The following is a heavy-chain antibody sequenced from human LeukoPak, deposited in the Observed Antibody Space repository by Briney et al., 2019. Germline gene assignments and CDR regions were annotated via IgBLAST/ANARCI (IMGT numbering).Heavy chain of an antibody. D-gene: IGHD4/OR15-4a*01. CDR3: ARSRPSGFIDYWDY. Sequence: SVKVPCKASEGTFHSYAISWVRQAPGKGLAWMGRIIPIFGTANYAQKFLGRVTITADKSTSTVYMELSSLRSEDTAVYYCARSRPSGFIDYWDYWGQGTLVTVSS. CDR2: IIPIFGTA. CDR1: EGTFHSYA. V-gene: IGHV1-69*06. J-gene: IGHJ4*02.